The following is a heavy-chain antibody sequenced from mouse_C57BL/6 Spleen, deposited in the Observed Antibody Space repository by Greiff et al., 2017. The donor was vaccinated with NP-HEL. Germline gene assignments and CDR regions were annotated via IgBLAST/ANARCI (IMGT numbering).Heavy chain of an antibody. CDR3: ARGSPPPYYSNDYAMDY. J-gene: IGHJ4*01. CDR1: GFNIKDYY. Sequence: EVKLLESGAELVKPGASVKLSCTASGFNIKDYYMHWVKQRTEQGLEWIGRIDPEDGETKYAPKFQGKATITADTSSNTAYLQLSSLTSEDTAVYYCARGSPPPYYSNDYAMDYWGQGTSVTVSS. D-gene: IGHD2-5*01. CDR2: IDPEDGET. V-gene: IGHV14-2*01.